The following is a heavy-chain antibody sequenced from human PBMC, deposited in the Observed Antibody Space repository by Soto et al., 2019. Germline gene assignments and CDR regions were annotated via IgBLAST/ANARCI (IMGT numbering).Heavy chain of an antibody. CDR2: IYYSGST. V-gene: IGHV4-61*01. J-gene: IGHJ6*02. CDR1: GGSISSSSYY. D-gene: IGHD1-26*01. Sequence: SETLSLTCTVSGGSISSSSYYWSWIRQPPGKGLEWIGYIYYSGSTNYNPSLKSRVTISVDTSKNQFSLKLSSVTAADTAVYYCARDGGSSIIDYYYYGMDVWGQGTTVTVSS. CDR3: ARDGGSSIIDYYYYGMDV.